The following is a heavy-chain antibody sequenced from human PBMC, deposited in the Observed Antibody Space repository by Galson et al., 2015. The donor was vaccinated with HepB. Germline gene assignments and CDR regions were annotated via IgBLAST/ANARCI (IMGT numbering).Heavy chain of an antibody. Sequence: SVKVSCKASGYTFTSYYMHWVRQAPGQGLEWMGIINPSGGSASYAQKFQGRVTMTEDTSTDTAYMELSSLRSEDTAVYYCATVNYYDSSGDYWGQGTLVTVSS. CDR3: ATVNYYDSSGDY. CDR2: INPSGGSA. CDR1: GYTFTSYY. V-gene: IGHV1-46*01. D-gene: IGHD3-22*01. J-gene: IGHJ4*02.